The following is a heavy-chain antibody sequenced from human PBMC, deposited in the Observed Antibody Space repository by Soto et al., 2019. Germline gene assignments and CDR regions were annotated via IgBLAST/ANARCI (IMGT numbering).Heavy chain of an antibody. CDR2: ISSNGGST. Sequence: EVQLVESGGGLVQPGGSLRLSCSASGFTFSSYAMHWVRQAPGKGLEYVSAISSNGGSTYYADSVKGRFTISRDNSKNTLYLQMSSRRAEDTAVYYCVKTDYDYVWGSYRFWGQGTLVTVSS. V-gene: IGHV3-64D*06. CDR1: GFTFSSYA. J-gene: IGHJ4*02. CDR3: VKTDYDYVWGSYRF. D-gene: IGHD3-16*02.